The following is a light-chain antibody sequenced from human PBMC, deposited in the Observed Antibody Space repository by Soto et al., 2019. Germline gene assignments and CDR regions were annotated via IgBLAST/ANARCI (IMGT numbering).Light chain of an antibody. V-gene: IGLV1-44*01. CDR2: SNN. CDR3: AAWDDSLNGQVV. J-gene: IGLJ2*01. Sequence: SVLTQPPAASGTPGQRVTISCSGSSSNIGSNTVNWYQQLPGTAPKLLIYSNNQRPSGVPDRFSGSKPGTSASLAISGLQSEDEADYYCAAWDDSLNGQVVFGGGTKLTVL. CDR1: SSNIGSNT.